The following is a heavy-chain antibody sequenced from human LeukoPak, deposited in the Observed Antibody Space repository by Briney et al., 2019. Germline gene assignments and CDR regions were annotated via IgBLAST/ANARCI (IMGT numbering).Heavy chain of an antibody. CDR3: ARDSYDSSGYYGYYYYGMDV. D-gene: IGHD3-22*01. CDR1: GFTFSSYW. V-gene: IGHV3-7*04. Sequence: GGSLRLSCAASGFTFSSYWMSWVRQAPGKGLEWVANIKRDGSEKYYVDSVKGRFTISRDNAKNSLYLQMNSLRAEDTAVYYCARDSYDSSGYYGYYYYGMDVWGQGTTVTVSS. J-gene: IGHJ6*02. CDR2: IKRDGSEK.